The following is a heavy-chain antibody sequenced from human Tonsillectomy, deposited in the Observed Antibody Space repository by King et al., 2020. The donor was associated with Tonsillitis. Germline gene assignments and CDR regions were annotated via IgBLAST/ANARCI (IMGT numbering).Heavy chain of an antibody. CDR1: GYTFTSYD. D-gene: IGHD6-19*01. CDR3: ARGVDSSGWLDYYYGMDV. Sequence: QLVQSGAEVKKPGASVKVSCEASGYTFTSYDINWVRQATGQGLEWMGWMNPNSGNTAYAQKFQGRVTMTRNTSISTAYMELSSLRSEDTAVYYCARGVDSSGWLDYYYGMDVWGQGTTVTVSS. J-gene: IGHJ6*02. V-gene: IGHV1-8*01. CDR2: MNPNSGNT.